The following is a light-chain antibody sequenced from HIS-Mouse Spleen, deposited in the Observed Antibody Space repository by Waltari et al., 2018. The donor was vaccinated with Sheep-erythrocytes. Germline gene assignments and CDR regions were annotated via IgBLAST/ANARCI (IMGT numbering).Light chain of an antibody. Sequence: EIVMTQSLATLSVSPGERATLSCRASPSVSSNIAWYQQKPGPAPRPLIYGASTWATGIPARFSGSGSGTEFPLPISSLQSEDFAVYNGQQYNNWPPLTFGGGTKVEIK. J-gene: IGKJ4*01. V-gene: IGKV3-15*01. CDR1: PSVSSN. CDR2: GAS. CDR3: QQYNNWPPLT.